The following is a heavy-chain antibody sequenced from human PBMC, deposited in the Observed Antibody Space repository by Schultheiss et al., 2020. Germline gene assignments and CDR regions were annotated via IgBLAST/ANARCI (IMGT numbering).Heavy chain of an antibody. CDR3: ARSCSSTSCYHSSYDY. D-gene: IGHD2-2*01. Sequence: SETLSLTCTVSGGSIGSYFWSWIRQPPGKGLEWIGYIFHSGSTNYSPSLKSRVTISLDTSKNQFSLNLRSVTAADTAVYYCARSCSSTSCYHSSYDYWGQGTLVTVSS. CDR2: IFHSGST. J-gene: IGHJ4*02. V-gene: IGHV4-59*13. CDR1: GGSIGSYF.